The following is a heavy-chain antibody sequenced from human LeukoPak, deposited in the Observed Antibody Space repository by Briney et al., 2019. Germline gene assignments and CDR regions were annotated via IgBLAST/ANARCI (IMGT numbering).Heavy chain of an antibody. Sequence: GGSLRLSCAASGFTFSSYSMNWVRQAPGKGLEWVSSISSSSSYIYYADSVKGRFTISRDNDKNSLYLQMNSLRAEDTAVYYCARENTVTTWGDAFDIWGQGTMVTVSS. D-gene: IGHD4-17*01. V-gene: IGHV3-21*01. CDR3: ARENTVTTWGDAFDI. J-gene: IGHJ3*02. CDR1: GFTFSSYS. CDR2: ISSSSSYI.